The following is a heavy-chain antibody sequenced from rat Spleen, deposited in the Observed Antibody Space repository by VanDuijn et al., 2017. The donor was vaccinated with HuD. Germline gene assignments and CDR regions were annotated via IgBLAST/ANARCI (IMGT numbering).Heavy chain of an antibody. CDR2: ISHDGSST. J-gene: IGHJ4*01. V-gene: IGHV5-29*01. D-gene: IGHD1-12*02. CDR3: AREDYYDGSYYYDYYVMDA. Sequence: EVQLVESDGGLVQPGRSLKLSCAASGFTFSDCYMAWVRQAPTKGLEWVATISHDGSSTYYRGSVKGRFTISRDNARSTLYLQMDSLRSEDTATYYCAREDYYDGSYYYDYYVMDAWGQGASVTVSS. CDR1: GFTFSDCY.